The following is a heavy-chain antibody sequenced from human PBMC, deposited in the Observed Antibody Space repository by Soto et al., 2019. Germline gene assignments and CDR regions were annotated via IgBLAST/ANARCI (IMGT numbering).Heavy chain of an antibody. CDR1: GYRFTDYW. D-gene: IGHD5-12*01. CDR2: IFPGDSDT. V-gene: IGHV5-51*01. Sequence: HGESLKISCDASGYRFTDYWIAWVRQLPGKGLEWMGLIFPGDSDTRYSPSFHGQVTISAGKSLSTAYLQWSSLKASDTGMYFCARYQYSGYDPDLDVMDVWGQGTTVTVSS. CDR3: ARYQYSGYDPDLDVMDV. J-gene: IGHJ6*02.